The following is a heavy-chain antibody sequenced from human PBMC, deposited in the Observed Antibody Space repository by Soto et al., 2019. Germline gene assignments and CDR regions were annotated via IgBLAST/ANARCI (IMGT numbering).Heavy chain of an antibody. CDR3: AGVPLPDGWGPWIHMFFDF. D-gene: IGHD3-16*01. CDR2: VHDSGSS. CDR1: GASLRGSA. J-gene: IGHJ4*02. Sequence: QVQLHESGPGLVKPSETLSLTCTVSGASLRGSAWTWIRQPAGKGLEWIGFVHDSGSSNSNPSLRSRVTLSLETAKNEVSLRLTDVTAADTARYYCAGVPLPDGWGPWIHMFFDFWGRGTLVTVSS. V-gene: IGHV4-59*01.